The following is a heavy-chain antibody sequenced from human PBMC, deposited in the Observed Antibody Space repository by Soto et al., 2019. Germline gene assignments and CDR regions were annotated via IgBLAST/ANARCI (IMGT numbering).Heavy chain of an antibody. V-gene: IGHV4-59*01. CDR3: AKPRDFRLYYFDY. J-gene: IGHJ4*02. CDR1: GGSISSYY. D-gene: IGHD3-3*01. CDR2: IYYSGST. Sequence: PSETLSLTCTVSGGSISSYYWSWIRQPPGKGLEWIGYIYYSGSTNYNPSLKSRVTISVETSKNQFSLNLSSATAADTTVYYCAKPRDFRLYYFDYWGQGTLVTVSS.